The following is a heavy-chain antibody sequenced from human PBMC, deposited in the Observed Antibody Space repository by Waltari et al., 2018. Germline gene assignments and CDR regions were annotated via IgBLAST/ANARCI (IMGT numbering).Heavy chain of an antibody. D-gene: IGHD6-6*01. J-gene: IGHJ3*02. V-gene: IGHV3-74*01. Sequence: EVQLVESGGGLVQPGGSLRLSCAASGFNLHYYGRHWIRQAPEQGLVWVSHISTDGTSRTHADSVKGRFTSSRDNTKNTLYLQMNSLRPEDTAVYYCARVGYPSSSLAFDIWGQGTMVTVSS. CDR1: GFNLHYYG. CDR2: ISTDGTSR. CDR3: ARVGYPSSSLAFDI.